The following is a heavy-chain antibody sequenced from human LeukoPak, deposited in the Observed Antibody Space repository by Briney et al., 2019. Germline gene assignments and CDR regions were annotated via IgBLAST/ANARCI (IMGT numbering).Heavy chain of an antibody. CDR1: GFIIRNYG. J-gene: IGHJ4*02. CDR2: TWYDGINK. CDR3: ARDRAWNYFDY. D-gene: IGHD3-3*01. Sequence: PGRSLRLSCAASGFIIRNYGMHWVRQAPGKGLEWVAVTWYDGINKYYADSVKGRFTISRDNSKNTLYPQMDSLRAEDTAVYYCARDRAWNYFDYWGQGTLVTVSS. V-gene: IGHV3-33*01.